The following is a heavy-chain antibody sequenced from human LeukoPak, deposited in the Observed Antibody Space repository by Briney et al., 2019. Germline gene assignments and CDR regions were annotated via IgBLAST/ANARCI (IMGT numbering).Heavy chain of an antibody. Sequence: GGSLRLSCVASGFTFSNAWMSWIRQAPGKGLEWVGRIKSKTDGGTTDYAAPVKGRFTISRDDSKNTLYLQMNSLKTEDTAVYYCTTGYSYGNFDYWGQGTLVTVSS. CDR1: GFTFSNAW. V-gene: IGHV3-15*01. CDR3: TTGYSYGNFDY. CDR2: IKSKTDGGTT. D-gene: IGHD5-18*01. J-gene: IGHJ4*02.